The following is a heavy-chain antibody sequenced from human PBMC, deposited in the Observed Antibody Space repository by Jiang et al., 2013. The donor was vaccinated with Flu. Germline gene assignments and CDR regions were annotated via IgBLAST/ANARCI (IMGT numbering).Heavy chain of an antibody. V-gene: IGHV4-34*01. J-gene: IGHJ6*04. CDR1: GGSFSDYY. D-gene: IGHD3-9*01. CDR3: AGVGRQTYDISTAFYYYAMDV. CDR2: ITHSGNT. Sequence: LLKPSETLSLTCAVYGGSFSDYYWSWIRQSPGKGLEWIGEITHSGNTDYSPSLKSRVSISVDTSKNQFSLKLSSVTAADTAVYYCAGVGRQTYDISTAFYYYAMDVWGKGTTVTVSS.